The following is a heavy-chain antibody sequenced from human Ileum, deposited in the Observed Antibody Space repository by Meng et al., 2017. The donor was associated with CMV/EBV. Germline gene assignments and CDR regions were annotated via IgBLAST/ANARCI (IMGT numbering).Heavy chain of an antibody. CDR3: ATGGVDPSQCCMDV. Sequence: LRLSCAVHGGSFTNYYWSWLRQAPGKGLEWIGEITHAGVTNYNPSLKSRVTMSLDTSDNHFSLRLTSVTAADTAVYYCATGGVDPSQCCMDVWGQGTTVTVSS. V-gene: IGHV4-34*01. D-gene: IGHD5-12*01. CDR2: ITHAGVT. CDR1: GGSFTNYY. J-gene: IGHJ6*02.